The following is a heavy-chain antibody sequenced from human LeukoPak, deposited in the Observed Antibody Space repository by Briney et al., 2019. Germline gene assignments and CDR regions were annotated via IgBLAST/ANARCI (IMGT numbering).Heavy chain of an antibody. CDR1: GYTFTGYY. Sequence: ASVKVSCKASGYTFTGYYMHWVRQAPGQGLEWMGWINPNSGGTNYAQKFQGRVTMTRDTSISTAYMELSRLRSDDTAVYYCARSYGGNSWVDYWGQGTLVTVSS. J-gene: IGHJ4*02. D-gene: IGHD4-23*01. CDR3: ARSYGGNSWVDY. CDR2: INPNSGGT. V-gene: IGHV1-2*02.